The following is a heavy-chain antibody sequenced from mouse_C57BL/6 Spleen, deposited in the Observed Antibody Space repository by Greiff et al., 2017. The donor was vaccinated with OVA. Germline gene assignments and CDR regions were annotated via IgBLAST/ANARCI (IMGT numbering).Heavy chain of an antibody. CDR3: AREGYYFDY. CDR1: GYTFTSYW. Sequence: QVQLQQSGAELVKPGASVKMSCKASGYTFTSYWITWVKQRPGQGLEWIGDIYPGSGSTNYNEKFKSKATLTVDTSSSTAYKQLSSLTSEDSAVYYCAREGYYFDYWGQGTTLTVSS. J-gene: IGHJ2*01. V-gene: IGHV1-55*01. CDR2: IYPGSGST.